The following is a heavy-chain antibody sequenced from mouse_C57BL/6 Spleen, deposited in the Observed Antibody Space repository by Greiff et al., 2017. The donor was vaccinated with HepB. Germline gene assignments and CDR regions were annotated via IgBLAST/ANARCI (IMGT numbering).Heavy chain of an antibody. Sequence: QVQLKQSGPGLVAPSQSLSITCTVSGFSLTSYGVHWVRQPPGKGLEWLVVIWSDGSTTYNSALKSRLSISNDNSKSQVFLKMNSLQTDDTAMYYCARHHYRGYAMDYWGQGTSVTVSS. J-gene: IGHJ4*01. CDR3: ARHHYRGYAMDY. CDR1: GFSLTSYG. CDR2: IWSDGST. V-gene: IGHV2-6-1*01. D-gene: IGHD2-14*01.